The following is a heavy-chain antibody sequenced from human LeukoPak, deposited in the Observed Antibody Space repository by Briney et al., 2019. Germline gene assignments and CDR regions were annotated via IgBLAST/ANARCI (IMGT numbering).Heavy chain of an antibody. Sequence: SETLSLTCTVSGGPISGYYWSWIRQPAGKGLEWIGRFSTRGIINYNPSLKSRVTMSADTSKNHFSLKLRSVTAADTAVYYCARDLDGDSFYFDNWGQGTLVTVSS. CDR3: ARDLDGDSFYFDN. CDR1: GGPISGYY. D-gene: IGHD7-27*01. CDR2: FSTRGII. J-gene: IGHJ4*02. V-gene: IGHV4-4*07.